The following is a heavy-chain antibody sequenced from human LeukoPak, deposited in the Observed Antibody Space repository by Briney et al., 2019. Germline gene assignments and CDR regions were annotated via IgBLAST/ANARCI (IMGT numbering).Heavy chain of an antibody. CDR3: AKDRNWNYEGNWFDP. CDR2: TSGDGGST. V-gene: IGHV3-43*02. D-gene: IGHD1-7*01. J-gene: IGHJ5*02. Sequence: GGALRPPFAASGITFHDYAMHWGRQAPGKGLGGVSLTSGDGGSTYYADSVKGRFTISRDNSKNSLYLQMNSLRTEDTALYYCAKDRNWNYEGNWFDPWGQGTLVTVSS. CDR1: GITFHDYA.